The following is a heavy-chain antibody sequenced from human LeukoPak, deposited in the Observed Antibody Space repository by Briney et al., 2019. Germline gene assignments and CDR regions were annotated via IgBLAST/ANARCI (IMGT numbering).Heavy chain of an antibody. V-gene: IGHV1-2*02. CDR3: ARGYYYDRSGYYLLNFDY. Sequence: ASVKVSCKASGYTFTDYDLHWVRQAPGEGLEWMGLINPKSGETKYAQKFQGRVTMTRGTSINTVYMELSRLRSDDTAVYYCARGYYYDRSGYYLLNFDYWGQGILVTVSS. CDR2: INPKSGET. D-gene: IGHD3-22*01. J-gene: IGHJ4*02. CDR1: GYTFTDYD.